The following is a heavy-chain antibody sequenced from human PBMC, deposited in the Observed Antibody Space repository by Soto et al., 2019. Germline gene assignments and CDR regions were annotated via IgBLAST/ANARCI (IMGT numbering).Heavy chain of an antibody. CDR1: GFTFSSYA. V-gene: IGHV3-30-3*01. CDR3: ARGPSSLTRFDY. D-gene: IGHD2-2*01. CDR2: ISYDGSNK. Sequence: GGSLRLSCAASGFTFSSYAIHLFRHSPVKGLEWVAVISYDGSNKYYADSVKGRFTISRDNSKNTLYLQMNSLRAEDTAVYYCARGPSSLTRFDYWGQGTLVTVSS. J-gene: IGHJ4*02.